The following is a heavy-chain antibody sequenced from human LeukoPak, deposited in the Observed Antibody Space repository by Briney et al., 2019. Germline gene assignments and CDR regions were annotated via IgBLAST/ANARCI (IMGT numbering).Heavy chain of an antibody. Sequence: SQTLSLTCAISGDSVSSSSATWNWFRQSPSRGLECLGRTYYRSKWYNDYAISVKSRITINPDTSKNQFSLQLNSVTPEDTAMYYCARYVTSGRFFDSWGQGTLVTVSS. D-gene: IGHD2/OR15-2a*01. J-gene: IGHJ5*01. CDR1: GDSVSSSSAT. CDR3: ARYVTSGRFFDS. CDR2: TYYRSKWYN. V-gene: IGHV6-1*01.